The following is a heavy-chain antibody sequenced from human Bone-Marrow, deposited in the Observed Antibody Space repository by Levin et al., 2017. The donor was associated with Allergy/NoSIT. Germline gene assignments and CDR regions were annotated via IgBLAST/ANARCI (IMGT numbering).Heavy chain of an antibody. CDR1: GFNFDNYA. CDR2: SSGVGAST. CDR3: ARLHPIYCTTTACPGYYDL. V-gene: IGHV3-23*01. D-gene: IGHD5-24*01. J-gene: IGHJ2*01. Sequence: SCTASGFNFDNYALTWVRQSPEKGLQWVAFSSGVGASTFYAESVKGRFRISRDSFQNTLFLQMSSLSAEDTAVYYCARLHPIYCTTTACPGYYDLWGRGTLVSVSS.